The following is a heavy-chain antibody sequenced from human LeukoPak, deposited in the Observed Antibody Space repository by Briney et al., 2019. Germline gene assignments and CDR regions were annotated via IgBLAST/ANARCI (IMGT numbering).Heavy chain of an antibody. CDR3: ARDPPPYGGKSGGY. CDR1: GESFSNDY. J-gene: IGHJ4*02. CDR2: INHSGST. V-gene: IGHV4-34*01. Sequence: SETLSLTCAVYGESFSNDYWSWIRQPPGKGLEWIGEINHSGSTNYNPSLKSRVTISVDTSKNQFSLKLSSVTAADTAVYYCARDPPPYGGKSGGYWGQGTLVTVSS. D-gene: IGHD4-23*01.